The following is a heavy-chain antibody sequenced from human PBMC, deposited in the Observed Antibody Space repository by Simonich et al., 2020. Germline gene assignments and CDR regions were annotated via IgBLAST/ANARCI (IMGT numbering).Heavy chain of an antibody. J-gene: IGHJ3*02. Sequence: EVQLVESGGGLVKPGGSLRLSCAASGFTFSSYSMNWVRQAPGKGLEGVSSISSSSSYIYYADSVKGRFTISRDNAKNSLYLQMNSLRAEDTAVYYCAREQARGGAFDIWGQGTMVTVSS. CDR1: GFTFSSYS. CDR2: ISSSSSYI. CDR3: AREQARGGAFDI. D-gene: IGHD3-16*01. V-gene: IGHV3-21*01.